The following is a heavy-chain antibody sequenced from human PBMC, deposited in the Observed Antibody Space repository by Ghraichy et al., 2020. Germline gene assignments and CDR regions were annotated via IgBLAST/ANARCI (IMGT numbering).Heavy chain of an antibody. Sequence: GGSLRLSCAASGFGFSSYAMTWVRQAPGKGLELVSAISGSGINTFYADSVKGRFTISRDNSKNTLYLLLNSLRAEDTAVYSCAKVHSSGWYQVKSVPFDYWGEGTLLTVSS. CDR1: GFGFSSYA. CDR3: AKVHSSGWYQVKSVPFDY. V-gene: IGHV3-23*01. CDR2: ISGSGINT. D-gene: IGHD6-19*01. J-gene: IGHJ4*02.